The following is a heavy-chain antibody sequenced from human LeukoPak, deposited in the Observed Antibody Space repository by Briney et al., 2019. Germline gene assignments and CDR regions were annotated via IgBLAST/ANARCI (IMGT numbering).Heavy chain of an antibody. CDR1: GISLSNYA. V-gene: IGHV3-48*01. D-gene: IGHD1-1*01. Sequence: GGSLGLSCVVSGISLSNYAMTWVRQAPGKGLEWISYIGIDSGNTKYADSVRGRFTISADKAKNSLYLQMNSLRVEDTAVYYCARDHNYAFDNWGQGTLVSVAS. CDR3: ARDHNYAFDN. J-gene: IGHJ4*02. CDR2: IGIDSGNT.